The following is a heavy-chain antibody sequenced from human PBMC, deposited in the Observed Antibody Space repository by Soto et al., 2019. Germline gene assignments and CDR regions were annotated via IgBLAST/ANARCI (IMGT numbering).Heavy chain of an antibody. V-gene: IGHV4-59*01. Sequence: SETRSLTCTVSGGSISSSYGSWIRQPPGKGLEWLAYIYDDGSANYNPSLKSRATISLDMSKNQFSLKLTSVTAADTAVYYCARDKYCSGGSCRKNWFDPWGQGTLVTVSS. CDR1: GGSISSSY. CDR3: ARDKYCSGGSCRKNWFDP. D-gene: IGHD2-15*01. J-gene: IGHJ5*02. CDR2: IYDDGSA.